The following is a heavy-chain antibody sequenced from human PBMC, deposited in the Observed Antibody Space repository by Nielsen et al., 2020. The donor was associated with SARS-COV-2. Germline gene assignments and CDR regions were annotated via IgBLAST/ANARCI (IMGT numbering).Heavy chain of an antibody. V-gene: IGHV1-46*01. Sequence: WVRQAPGQGLEWMGMINPSGGTRSYAQKFQGRVTVTRDTSTSTVYMELSSLRSEDTAVYYCAREYYDYVWGSYRSRGELDYWGQGTLVTVSS. J-gene: IGHJ4*02. CDR3: AREYYDYVWGSYRSRGELDY. D-gene: IGHD3-16*02. CDR2: INPSGGTR.